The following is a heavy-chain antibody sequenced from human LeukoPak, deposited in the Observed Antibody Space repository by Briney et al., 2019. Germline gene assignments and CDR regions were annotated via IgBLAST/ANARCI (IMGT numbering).Heavy chain of an antibody. Sequence: SETLSLTCTVSGGSISSYYXXWXRQPXGKXXEWIGYIYYSGSTNYXPSLXSRVTXSXXTSKNQFSLKLSSVTAADTAVYYCARKSQHTGIDYWGQGTLVTVSS. CDR1: GGSISSYY. CDR2: IYYSGST. CDR3: ARKSQHTGIDY. D-gene: IGHD1-14*01. J-gene: IGHJ4*02. V-gene: IGHV4-59*01.